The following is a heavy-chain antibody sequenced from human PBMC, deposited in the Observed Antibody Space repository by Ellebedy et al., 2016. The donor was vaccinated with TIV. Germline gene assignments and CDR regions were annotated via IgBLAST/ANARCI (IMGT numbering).Heavy chain of an antibody. CDR1: GGSIDSGGYY. J-gene: IGHJ3*02. Sequence: MPSETLSLTCRVSGGSIDSGGYYWNWIRHHPGKGLDWIGYIYYSGRTDYNPSLKSRVSMSVDPSKTQFSLRLTSVTAADTAVYFCARDANDYGIDAFDIWGHGTMVTVSA. CDR3: ARDANDYGIDAFDI. D-gene: IGHD4-17*01. V-gene: IGHV4-31*03. CDR2: IYYSGRT.